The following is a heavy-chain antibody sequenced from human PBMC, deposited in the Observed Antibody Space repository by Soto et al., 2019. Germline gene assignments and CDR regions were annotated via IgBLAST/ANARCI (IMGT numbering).Heavy chain of an antibody. CDR3: ARGHIVATILDY. Sequence: GGSLRLSCAASGFTFSSYAMGWVRQAPGKGLEWVSYIDHSGTTIYYADSVKGRFTISRDNAKNSLFLQMNSLRAEDTAVYYCARGHIVATILDYWGQGTLVTVSS. V-gene: IGHV3-48*03. D-gene: IGHD5-12*01. CDR1: GFTFSSYA. J-gene: IGHJ4*02. CDR2: IDHSGTTI.